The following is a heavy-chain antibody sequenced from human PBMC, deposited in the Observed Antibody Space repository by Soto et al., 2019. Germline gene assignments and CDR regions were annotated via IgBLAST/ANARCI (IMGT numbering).Heavy chain of an antibody. D-gene: IGHD6-19*01. CDR3: ARHWTPVIAVAVFAY. V-gene: IGHV3-21*01. CDR2: ISSSSSYI. Sequence: KWLEWVSSISSSSSYIYYADSVKGRFTISRDNAKNSLYLQMNSMRAEDTAVYYCARHWTPVIAVAVFAYWGQGSLV. J-gene: IGHJ4*02.